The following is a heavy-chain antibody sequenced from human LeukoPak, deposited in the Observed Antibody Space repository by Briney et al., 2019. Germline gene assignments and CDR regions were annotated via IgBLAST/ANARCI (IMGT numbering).Heavy chain of an antibody. V-gene: IGHV3-9*01. J-gene: IGHJ4*02. Sequence: GGSLRLSCAASGFTFDDYAMHWVRQAPVKGLEWVSGISWNSGSIGYADSVKGRFTISRDNAKNSLYLQMNSLRAEDTALYYCAKAGTMRYSGSSGYSDYRGQGTLVTVSS. D-gene: IGHD3-22*01. CDR2: ISWNSGSI. CDR1: GFTFDDYA. CDR3: AKAGTMRYSGSSGYSDY.